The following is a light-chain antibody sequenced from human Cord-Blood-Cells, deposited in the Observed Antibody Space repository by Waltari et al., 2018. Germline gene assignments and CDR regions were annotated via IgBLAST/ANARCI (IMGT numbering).Light chain of an antibody. CDR2: DVS. V-gene: IGLV2-14*03. Sequence: QSALNQPAAVSGSPGQSITISCSASSSDVGCYNYVSWYQQHPGKPPKLIIYDVSNRTSGVSNRFSGSNSGNTASLTISGLQAEDEADYYCSSYTSSSTYVFGTGTKVTVL. CDR3: SSYTSSSTYV. CDR1: SSDVGCYNY. J-gene: IGLJ1*01.